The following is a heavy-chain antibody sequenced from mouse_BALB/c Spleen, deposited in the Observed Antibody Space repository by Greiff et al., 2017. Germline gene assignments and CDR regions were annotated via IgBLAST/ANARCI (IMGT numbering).Heavy chain of an antibody. D-gene: IGHD1-1*01. Sequence: EVQLQQSGPGLVKPSQSLSLTCTVTGYSITSDYAWNWIRQFPGNKLEWMGYISDSGSTSYNPSLKSRISITRDTSKNQFYLQLNSVTTEDTATYYCARGATGSWFAYWGQGTLVTVSA. CDR3: ARGATGSWFAY. CDR2: ISDSGST. V-gene: IGHV3-2*02. CDR1: GYSITSDYA. J-gene: IGHJ3*01.